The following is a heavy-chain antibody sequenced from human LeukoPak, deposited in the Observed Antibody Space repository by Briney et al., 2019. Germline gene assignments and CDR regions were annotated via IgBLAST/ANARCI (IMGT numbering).Heavy chain of an antibody. Sequence: SETLSLTCTVSVGSISSGCYYWSWIRQHPGKGLEWIGNIYYSGSTYYNPSLKSRVTISVDTSKNQFSLKLSSVTAADTAVYYCAREVIEMATIRYFDYWGQGTLVTVSS. CDR3: AREVIEMATIRYFDY. J-gene: IGHJ4*02. CDR2: IYYSGST. CDR1: VGSISSGCYY. V-gene: IGHV4-31*03. D-gene: IGHD5-24*01.